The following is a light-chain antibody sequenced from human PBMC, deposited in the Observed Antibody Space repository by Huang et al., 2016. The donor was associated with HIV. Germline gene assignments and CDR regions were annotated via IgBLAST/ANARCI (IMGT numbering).Light chain of an antibody. V-gene: IGKV1-17*03. CDR1: QGIHDY. CDR2: AVS. CDR3: LQHQGESFS. Sequence: DIQMTQSPSTMSASVGDRVTITCRASQGIHDYLAWFQQKPGKAPKRLIYAVSSLQSGDSSRFSGSGSGKEFTLTINDLQPEDFATYYCLQHQGESFSFGGGTKVEIK. J-gene: IGKJ4*01.